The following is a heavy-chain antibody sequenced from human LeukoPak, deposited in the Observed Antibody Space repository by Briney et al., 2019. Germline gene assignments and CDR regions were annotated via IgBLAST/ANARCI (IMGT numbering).Heavy chain of an antibody. Sequence: GASVKVSCKVSGYSLSELSVHWVRQAPGIGLEWMGGFTPEHGETTYAQNFHGRVTMTEDTSTGTAYMELSSLRSDDTAMYYCATGDYSGIYFDFWGRGTLVTVSP. CDR3: ATGDYSGIYFDF. J-gene: IGHJ4*02. D-gene: IGHD4-23*01. CDR2: FTPEHGET. CDR1: GYSLSELS. V-gene: IGHV1-24*01.